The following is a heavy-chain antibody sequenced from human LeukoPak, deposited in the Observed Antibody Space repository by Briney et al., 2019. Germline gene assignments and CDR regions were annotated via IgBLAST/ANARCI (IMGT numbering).Heavy chain of an antibody. V-gene: IGHV3-21*01. Sequence: PGGSLRLSCAASGFTFSSYSMTWVRQAPGKGLEWVSSISGSSGYIDYVGSVKGRFTISRDNAKNSLYLQLNSLRAEDTAMYYCAIDYDFWTGYYPSRPRHYWGQGTLVSVSS. CDR1: GFTFSSYS. CDR3: AIDYDFWTGYYPSRPRHY. J-gene: IGHJ4*02. CDR2: ISGSSGYI. D-gene: IGHD3-3*01.